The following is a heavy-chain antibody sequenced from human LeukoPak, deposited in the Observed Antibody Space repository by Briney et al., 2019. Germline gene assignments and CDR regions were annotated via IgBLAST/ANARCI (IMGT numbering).Heavy chain of an antibody. J-gene: IGHJ4*02. D-gene: IGHD6-19*01. CDR2: IYYSGST. V-gene: IGHV4-59*01. Sequence: SETLSLTCTVSGGSISSYYWSWIRQPPGKGLEWIGYIYYSGSTNYNPSLKSRATISVDTSKNQFSLKLSSVTAADTAVYYCARDGAVAGIDYWGQGTLVTVSS. CDR1: GGSISSYY. CDR3: ARDGAVAGIDY.